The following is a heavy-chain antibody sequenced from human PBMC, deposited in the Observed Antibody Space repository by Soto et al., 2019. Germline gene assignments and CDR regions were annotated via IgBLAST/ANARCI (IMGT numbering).Heavy chain of an antibody. Sequence: QVQLVQSGAEVKKPGASVKVSCKASGYTFPSYDINWVRQATGQGLEWMGWMNTNSGNTGFAQKLQGRVTMTRNTSISTAYMELSSPRSEDTAVYYCARGPQDILDHWGQGTLVTVSS. CDR2: MNTNSGNT. J-gene: IGHJ4*02. CDR3: ARGPQDILDH. D-gene: IGHD2-15*01. V-gene: IGHV1-8*01. CDR1: GYTFPSYD.